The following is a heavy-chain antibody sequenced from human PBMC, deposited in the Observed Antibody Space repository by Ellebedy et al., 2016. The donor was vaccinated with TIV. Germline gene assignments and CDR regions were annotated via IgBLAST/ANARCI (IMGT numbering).Heavy chain of an antibody. D-gene: IGHD2-21*01. Sequence: ASVKVSXXASGHLFTTYGIHWVRQAPGQRLEWMGWINTGNGNTKYSQRLQGRATITRDTSATTAYMELSGLMSEDTAVYYCATRVWQDPMDVWGQGTTVTVSS. J-gene: IGHJ6*02. CDR1: GHLFTTYG. CDR3: ATRVWQDPMDV. V-gene: IGHV1-3*04. CDR2: INTGNGNT.